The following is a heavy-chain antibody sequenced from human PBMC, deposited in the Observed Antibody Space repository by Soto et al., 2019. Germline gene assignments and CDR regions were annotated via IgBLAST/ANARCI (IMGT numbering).Heavy chain of an antibody. Sequence: QVQLVQSGAEVKKPGASVKVSCKASGYTFTSYGISWVRQAPGQGLEWMGWISAYNGNTNYAQKLQGRFTITPDTTISTAYMDLRSLRSDYTAVYFCATDMYGDPGYWGQGTLVTVSS. CDR2: ISAYNGNT. CDR1: GYTFTSYG. V-gene: IGHV1-18*01. D-gene: IGHD4-17*01. CDR3: ATDMYGDPGY. J-gene: IGHJ4*02.